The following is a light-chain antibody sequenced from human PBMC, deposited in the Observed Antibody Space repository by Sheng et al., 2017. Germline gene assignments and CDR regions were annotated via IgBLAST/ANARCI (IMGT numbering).Light chain of an antibody. V-gene: IGLV3-1*01. CDR3: QTWDSNTAWV. CDR2: QDK. Sequence: SYDLSQPPSVSVSPGQSASITCSGNKLGDKYVCWYQQKAGQSPLLVIYQDKKRPSGIPERFXGSNSGNTATLAISGTQPLDEADYYCQTWDSNTAWVFGGGTKLTVL. J-gene: IGLJ3*02. CDR1: KLGDKY.